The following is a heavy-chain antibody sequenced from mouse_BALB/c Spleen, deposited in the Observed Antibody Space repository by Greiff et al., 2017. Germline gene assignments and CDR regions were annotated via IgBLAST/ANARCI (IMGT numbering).Heavy chain of an antibody. CDR3: ARWVRSYAMDY. J-gene: IGHJ4*01. CDR2: ISSGSSTI. CDR1: GFTFSSFG. D-gene: IGHD1-1*01. Sequence: EVKLVESGGGLVQPGGSRKLSCAASGFTFSSFGMHWVRQAPEKGLEWVAYISSGSSTIYYADTVKGRFTISRDNPKNTLFLQMTSLRSEDTAMYYCARWVRSYAMDYWGQGTSVTVSS. V-gene: IGHV5-17*02.